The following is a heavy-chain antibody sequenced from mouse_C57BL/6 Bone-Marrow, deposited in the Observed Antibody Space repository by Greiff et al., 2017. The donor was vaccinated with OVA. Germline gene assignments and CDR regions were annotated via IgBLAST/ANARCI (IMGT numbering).Heavy chain of an antibody. CDR1: GFSLTSYA. CDR3: ARKITTVVGGYYYAMDY. D-gene: IGHD1-1*01. J-gene: IGHJ4*01. Sequence: VMLVESGPGLVAPSQSLSITCTVSGFSLTSYAISWVRQPPGKGLEWLGVIWTGGGTNYNSPLKSRLSISKDNSKSQVCLKMNILQTDDTARYYRARKITTVVGGYYYAMDYWGQGTSVTVSS. CDR2: IWTGGGT. V-gene: IGHV2-9-1*01.